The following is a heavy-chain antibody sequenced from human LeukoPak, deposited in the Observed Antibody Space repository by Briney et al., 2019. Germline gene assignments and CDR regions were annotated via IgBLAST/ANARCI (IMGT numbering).Heavy chain of an antibody. D-gene: IGHD3-22*01. V-gene: IGHV3-30*18. CDR2: ISYDGSNK. J-gene: IGHJ4*02. Sequence: PGGSLRLSCAASGFTFSSYGMHWVRQAPGKGLEWVAVISYDGSNKYYADSVKGRFTISRDNSENTLYLQMNSLRAEDTAVYYCAKDPRTYYYDSSAHHYWGQGTLVTVSS. CDR1: GFTFSSYG. CDR3: AKDPRTYYYDSSAHHY.